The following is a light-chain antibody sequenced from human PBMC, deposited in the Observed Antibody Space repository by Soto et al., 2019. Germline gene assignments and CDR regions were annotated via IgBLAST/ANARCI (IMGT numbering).Light chain of an antibody. CDR3: QQSYSTPLT. CDR1: QSISSY. Sequence: DIQMTQSPSSLSASVGDRVTITCRASQSISSYLNWYQQKPVKAPKLLIYAASSLKSGLPSRFSGSGSGTYCTPSTISLQPKDFATYYGQQSYSTPLTFGPGTKVYIK. V-gene: IGKV1-39*01. CDR2: AAS. J-gene: IGKJ3*01.